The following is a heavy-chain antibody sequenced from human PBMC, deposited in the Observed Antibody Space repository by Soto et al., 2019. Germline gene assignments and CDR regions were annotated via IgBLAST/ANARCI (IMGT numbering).Heavy chain of an antibody. Sequence: PSETLSLTCTVSGGSISTTSYYWGWIRQPPGKGLEWIGSVYYSGSTNYNPSLKSRVTISVDTSKNQFSLKLSSVTAADTAVYYCARQSRTPLGSTSYWGQGTLVTVSS. CDR3: ARQSRTPLGSTSY. J-gene: IGHJ4*02. CDR1: GGSISTTSYY. V-gene: IGHV4-39*01. D-gene: IGHD6-13*01. CDR2: VYYSGST.